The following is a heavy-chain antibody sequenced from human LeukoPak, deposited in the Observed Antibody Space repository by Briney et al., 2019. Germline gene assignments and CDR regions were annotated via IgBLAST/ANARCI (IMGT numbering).Heavy chain of an antibody. Sequence: GRSLRLSCAASGFTFSSYGMHWVRQAPGKGLEWVAVISYDGSNKYYADSVKGRFTISRENSKNTLYLQMNSLRAEDTAVYYCAKGSSGWYPFDYWGQGTLVTVSS. J-gene: IGHJ4*02. V-gene: IGHV3-30*18. CDR1: GFTFSSYG. CDR3: AKGSSGWYPFDY. CDR2: ISYDGSNK. D-gene: IGHD6-19*01.